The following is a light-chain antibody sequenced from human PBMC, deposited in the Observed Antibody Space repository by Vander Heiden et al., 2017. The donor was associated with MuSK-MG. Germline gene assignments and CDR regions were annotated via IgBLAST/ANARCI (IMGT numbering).Light chain of an antibody. CDR3: QQYDSSPST. CDR1: KSVSSNY. V-gene: IGKV3-20*01. CDR2: GAS. Sequence: EMVLTQSPGTLSLSPGERATLSCRASKSVSSNYLAWYQQKPGQASRLIYNGASTRATGSPDRFRGSGSGTDFTLTISRLEPEDFAVYLCQQYDSSPSTFGQGTKLEMK. J-gene: IGKJ2*01.